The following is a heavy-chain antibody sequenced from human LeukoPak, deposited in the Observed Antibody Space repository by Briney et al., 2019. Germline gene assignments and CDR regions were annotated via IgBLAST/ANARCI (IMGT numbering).Heavy chain of an antibody. J-gene: IGHJ4*02. CDR3: ARGYWGSGY. CDR2: INHSGST. V-gene: IGHV4-34*01. Sequence: SETLSLTCAVYGGSFSGYYWSWIRQPPGRGLEWIGEINHSGSTNYNPSLKSRVTISVDTSKNQFSLKLSSVTAADTAVYYCARGYWGSGYWGQGTLVTVSS. D-gene: IGHD7-27*01. CDR1: GGSFSGYY.